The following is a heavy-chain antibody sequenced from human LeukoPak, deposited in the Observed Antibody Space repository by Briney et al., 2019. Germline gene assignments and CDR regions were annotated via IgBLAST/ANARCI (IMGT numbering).Heavy chain of an antibody. CDR2: IRYDGSNK. J-gene: IGHJ4*02. V-gene: IGHV3-30*02. CDR1: GFTFSSYG. D-gene: IGHD3-10*01. Sequence: GGSLRLSCAASGFTFSSYGVHWVRQAPGKGLEGVAFIRYDGSNKYYADSVKGRFTISRDNSKNTLYLQMNSLRAEDTAVYYCAKDYYGSGSWDYWGQGTLVTVSS. CDR3: AKDYYGSGSWDY.